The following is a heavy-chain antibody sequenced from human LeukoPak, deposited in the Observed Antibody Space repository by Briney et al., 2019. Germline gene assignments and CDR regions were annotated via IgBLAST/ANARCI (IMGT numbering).Heavy chain of an antibody. D-gene: IGHD1-26*01. Sequence: GGSLRLSCAASGFTFSNYWMSWVRQAPGKGLEWVSAISGSGGSTYYADSAKGRFTISRDNSKNTLYLQMNSLRAEDTAVYYCARDYVGATNTGYWGQGTLVTVSS. V-gene: IGHV3-23*01. J-gene: IGHJ4*02. CDR2: ISGSGGST. CDR1: GFTFSNYW. CDR3: ARDYVGATNTGY.